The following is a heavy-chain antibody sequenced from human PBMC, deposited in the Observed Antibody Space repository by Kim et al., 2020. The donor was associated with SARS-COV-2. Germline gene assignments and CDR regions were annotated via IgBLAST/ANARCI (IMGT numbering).Heavy chain of an antibody. J-gene: IGHJ6*02. CDR1: GFTFSNAW. D-gene: IGHD2-8*01. V-gene: IGHV3-15*01. CDR3: TTDIVIEYCTNGVCYKRGKYYYYGMDV. CDR2: IKSKTDGGTT. Sequence: GGSLRLSCAASGFTFSNAWMSWVRQAPGKGLEWVGRIKSKTDGGTTDYAAPVKGRFTISRDDSKNTLYLQMNSLKTEDTAVYYCTTDIVIEYCTNGVCYKRGKYYYYGMDVWGQGTTVTVSS.